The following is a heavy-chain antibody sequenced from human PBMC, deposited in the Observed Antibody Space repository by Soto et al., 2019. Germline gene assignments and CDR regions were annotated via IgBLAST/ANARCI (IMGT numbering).Heavy chain of an antibody. Sequence: GGSLRLSCAASGFTFSSYSMNWVRQAPGKGLEWVSSISSSSSYIYYADSVKGRFTISRDNAKNSLYLQMNSLRAEDTAVYYCARDDYGDYSARVGNGAYFDYWGQGTLVTVSS. J-gene: IGHJ4*02. CDR1: GFTFSSYS. V-gene: IGHV3-21*01. CDR3: ARDDYGDYSARVGNGAYFDY. CDR2: ISSSSSYI. D-gene: IGHD4-17*01.